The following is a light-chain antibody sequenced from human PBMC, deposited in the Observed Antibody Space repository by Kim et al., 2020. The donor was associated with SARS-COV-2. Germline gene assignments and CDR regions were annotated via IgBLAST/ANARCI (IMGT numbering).Light chain of an antibody. CDR2: SND. V-gene: IGLV1-44*01. CDR1: SSNSGSNT. J-gene: IGLJ1*01. Sequence: GQRVTFACSGGSSNSGSNTVSWYQHLPGTAPKLLIYSNDQRPSGVTDRFAGSKSGTSASLAISWLQSEDEADYYCAAWDDSLYGYVFGTGTKVTVL. CDR3: AAWDDSLYGYV.